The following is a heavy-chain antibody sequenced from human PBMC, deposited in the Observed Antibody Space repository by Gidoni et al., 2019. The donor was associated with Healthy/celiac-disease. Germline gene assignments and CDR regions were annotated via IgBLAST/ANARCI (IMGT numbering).Heavy chain of an antibody. Sequence: EVQLLESGGGLVQPGGSLRLSCAASGFPFSSYAMSWVRQAPGKGLEWVSAISGSGGSTYYADSVKGRFTISRDNSKNTLYLQMNSLRAEDTAVYYCAKDRAGYSSSFDYWGQGTLVTVSS. D-gene: IGHD6-6*01. CDR3: AKDRAGYSSSFDY. V-gene: IGHV3-23*01. CDR2: ISGSGGST. J-gene: IGHJ4*02. CDR1: GFPFSSYA.